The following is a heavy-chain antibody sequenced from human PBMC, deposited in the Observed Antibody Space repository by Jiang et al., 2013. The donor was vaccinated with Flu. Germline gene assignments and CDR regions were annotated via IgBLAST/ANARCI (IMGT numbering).Heavy chain of an antibody. V-gene: IGHV7-4-1*02. CDR2: INTDTGNP. CDR1: GYALTTYA. Sequence: QSGSELKKPGASVKVSCKASGYALTTYAMNWVRQAPGQGLEWMGWINTDTGNPTYAQGFTGRFVFSVDTSVSTAYLEISSLKADDTAVYYCARAGRAGSSGWYDYFEYWGQGTLVTVSS. J-gene: IGHJ4*02. D-gene: IGHD6-19*01. CDR3: ARAGRAGSSGWYDYFEY.